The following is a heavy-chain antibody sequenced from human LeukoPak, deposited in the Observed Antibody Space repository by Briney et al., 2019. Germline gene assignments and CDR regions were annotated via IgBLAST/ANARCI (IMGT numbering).Heavy chain of an antibody. CDR3: TTTYSYDSSGYDSDAFDI. D-gene: IGHD3-22*01. CDR1: GVTFRGST. V-gene: IGHV3-73*01. Sequence: QPGGSLRLSCAVSGVTFRGSTMHWVRQASGKGLEGVGRIRSKDNSYATAYAASVNGRLTISRDNSKNTAYLQMNSLKTEDTAVYYCTTTYSYDSSGYDSDAFDIWGQGTMVTVSS. CDR2: IRSKDNSYAT. J-gene: IGHJ3*02.